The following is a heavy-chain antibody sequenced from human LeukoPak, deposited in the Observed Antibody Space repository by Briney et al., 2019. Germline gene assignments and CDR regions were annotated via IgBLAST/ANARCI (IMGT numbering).Heavy chain of an antibody. CDR2: IKPNSAGT. CDR1: GYTFSGSF. J-gene: IGHJ4*02. Sequence: ASVRVSCTAPGYTFSGSFMHWVRQAPGQGLGWMGWIKPNSAGTRYAQKFQGRFTMTRDTSINTVYMELSWLTSDDTAVYYCVREGINKAFDSWDQGTLVIVSS. D-gene: IGHD3-10*01. V-gene: IGHV1-2*02. CDR3: VREGINKAFDS.